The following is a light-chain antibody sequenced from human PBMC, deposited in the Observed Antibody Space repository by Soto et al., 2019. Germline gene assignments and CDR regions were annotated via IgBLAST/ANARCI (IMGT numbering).Light chain of an antibody. Sequence: EIVMTQSPDTLSVSPGERATLSCRASQSVSSNLAWYHQKPGQAPRLLIYGASTRATGIPARFSGSGSGTEFTLTISSLQSEDFAVYYCQQRNTWPPITFGQGTRLEIK. J-gene: IGKJ5*01. CDR2: GAS. CDR3: QQRNTWPPIT. V-gene: IGKV3-15*01. CDR1: QSVSSN.